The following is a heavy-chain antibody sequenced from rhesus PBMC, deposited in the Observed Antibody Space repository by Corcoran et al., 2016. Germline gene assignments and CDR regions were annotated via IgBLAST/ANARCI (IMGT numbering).Heavy chain of an antibody. J-gene: IGHJ4*01. CDR1: GSTFTDYY. CDR2: ADPEDGDA. V-gene: IGHV1-111*02. Sequence: EVQLVQSGAEGKKPGASVTISCKASGSTFTDYYLRWVRQAPGIGLEWMGRADPEDGDATPAQKFHHRVTITADTATDTASMELSSLISEDTAVYYCATRGYWGQGVLVTVSS. CDR3: ATRGY.